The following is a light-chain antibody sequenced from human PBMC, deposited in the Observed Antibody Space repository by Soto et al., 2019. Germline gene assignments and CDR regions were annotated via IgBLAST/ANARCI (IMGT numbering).Light chain of an antibody. CDR1: QSISAW. Sequence: DIQMTQSPSTLSASVGDSVSITCRASQSISAWLAWYQQKPGKAPRLLIYKASTLEIGVPSRFSGSGSGTEFTLTISSLQPDDFATYYCQQYNTFWTFGQGTKVDI. CDR2: KAS. V-gene: IGKV1-5*03. J-gene: IGKJ1*01. CDR3: QQYNTFWT.